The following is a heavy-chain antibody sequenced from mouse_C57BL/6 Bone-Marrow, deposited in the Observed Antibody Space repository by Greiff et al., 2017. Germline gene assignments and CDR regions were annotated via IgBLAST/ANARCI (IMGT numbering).Heavy chain of an antibody. CDR2: IYPRSGNT. CDR3: ARREGGFAY. V-gene: IGHV1-81*01. J-gene: IGHJ3*01. CDR1: GYTFTSYG. Sequence: QVQLQQSGAELARPGASVKLSCKASGYTFTSYGISWVKQRTGQGLEWIGEIYPRSGNTYYNEKFKGKATLTADKSSSTAYMELRSLTSEDSAVYYCARREGGFAYWCQGTLVTVSA.